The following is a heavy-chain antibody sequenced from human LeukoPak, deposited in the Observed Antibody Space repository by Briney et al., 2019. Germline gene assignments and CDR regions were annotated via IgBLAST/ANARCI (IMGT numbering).Heavy chain of an antibody. V-gene: IGHV5-51*01. CDR3: AGSIAVAGHGFDY. Sequence: PGESLQISCKGSGYSFSNYWIGWVRPMPGKGLQWMGIIYPGDSDTRYSPSFQGQVTISADKSISTAYLQWSSLKASDTAMYYCAGSIAVAGHGFDYWGQGTLVTVSS. CDR1: GYSFSNYW. D-gene: IGHD6-19*01. J-gene: IGHJ4*02. CDR2: IYPGDSDT.